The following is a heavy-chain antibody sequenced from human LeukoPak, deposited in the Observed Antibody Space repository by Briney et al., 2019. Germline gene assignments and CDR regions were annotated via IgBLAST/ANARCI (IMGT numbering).Heavy chain of an antibody. J-gene: IGHJ4*02. CDR2: IWYDGSNK. D-gene: IGHD2-2*01. V-gene: IGHV3-33*01. CDR3: AGGYCSSTSCYSFDY. Sequence: PGGSLRLSCAASGFTFSSYGMHWVRQAPGKGLEWVAVIWYDGSNKYYADSVKGRFTISRDNSKNTLYLQMNSLRAEDTAVYYCAGGYCSSTSCYSFDYWGQGTLVTVSS. CDR1: GFTFSSYG.